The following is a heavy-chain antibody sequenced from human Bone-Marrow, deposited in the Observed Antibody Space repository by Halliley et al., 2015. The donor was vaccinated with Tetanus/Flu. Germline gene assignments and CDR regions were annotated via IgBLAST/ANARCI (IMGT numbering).Heavy chain of an antibody. CDR1: GYRFADYW. CDR3: ARHNDTSSFDS. D-gene: IGHD2-2*01. Sequence: QLVQSGAEVRKPGESLKISCEAFGYRFADYWIGWVRQRPGNGLEWMGIINPGDSDTRYSPSFQGLVAITVDKSISTAFLQWTSLKASDTAMYFCARHNDTSSFDSWGRGTLATVSS. V-gene: IGHV5-51*01. J-gene: IGHJ4*02. CDR2: INPGDSDT.